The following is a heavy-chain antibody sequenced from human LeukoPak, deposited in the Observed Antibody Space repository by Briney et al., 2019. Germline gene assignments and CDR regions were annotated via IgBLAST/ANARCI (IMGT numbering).Heavy chain of an antibody. J-gene: IGHJ4*02. Sequence: GESLKISCRGSGYSFTTYWIGWVRQMPGKGLEWMGIIYPGDSDTRYSPSFQGQVTMSADKSINSAYLQWSSLKASDTAMYYCARRQGCSSTSCPPDSWGQGTLVTVSS. D-gene: IGHD2-2*01. V-gene: IGHV5-51*01. CDR1: GYSFTTYW. CDR2: IYPGDSDT. CDR3: ARRQGCSSTSCPPDS.